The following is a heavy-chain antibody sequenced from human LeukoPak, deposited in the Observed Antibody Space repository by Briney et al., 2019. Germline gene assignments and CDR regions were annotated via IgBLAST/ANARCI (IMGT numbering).Heavy chain of an antibody. Sequence: GGSLRLSCAASGFTFSRYSMNWVRQAPGKGLEWVASISSTSTFIYSADSVKGRFTISRDTAKNSLFLQMDSLRAEDTAIYYCARDNFDSSDYPQTYYYYYMDVWGKGTTVTVSS. CDR1: GFTFSRYS. CDR3: ARDNFDSSDYPQTYYYYYMDV. D-gene: IGHD3-22*01. J-gene: IGHJ6*03. V-gene: IGHV3-21*01. CDR2: ISSTSTFI.